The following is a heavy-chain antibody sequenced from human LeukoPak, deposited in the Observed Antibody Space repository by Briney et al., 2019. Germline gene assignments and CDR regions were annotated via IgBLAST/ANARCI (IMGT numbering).Heavy chain of an antibody. CDR2: IIPIFGTA. V-gene: IGHV1-69*05. CDR3: ARDSIAAAVHARFLDY. J-gene: IGHJ4*02. CDR1: GYTFTSYG. Sequence: ASVKVSCKASGYTFTSYGISWVRQAPGQGLEWMGRIIPIFGTANYAQKFQGRVTITTDESTSTAYMELSSLRSEDTAVYYCARDSIAAAVHARFLDYWGQGTLVTVSS. D-gene: IGHD6-13*01.